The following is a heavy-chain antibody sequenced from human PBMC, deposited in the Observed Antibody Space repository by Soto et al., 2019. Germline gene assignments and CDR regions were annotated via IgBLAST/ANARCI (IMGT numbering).Heavy chain of an antibody. CDR1: GGTFSSYA. V-gene: IGHV1-69*06. CDR2: IIPIFGTA. Sequence: QVQLVQSGAEVKKPGSSVKVSCKASGGTFSSYAISWVRQAPGQGLEWMGGIIPIFGTANYAKKFQGRATITADKSTSTAYMELSSLRSEDTAGYYCAREAGEGSWLPPYGMDVWGQGTTVTVSS. CDR3: AREAGEGSWLPPYGMDV. J-gene: IGHJ6*02. D-gene: IGHD6-19*01.